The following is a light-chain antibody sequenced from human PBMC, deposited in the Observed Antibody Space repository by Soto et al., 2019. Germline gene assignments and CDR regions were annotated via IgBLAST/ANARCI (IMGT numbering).Light chain of an antibody. CDR2: NNS. CDR1: SSNIGSNT. J-gene: IGLJ2*01. Sequence: QSVLTQPPSASGTPGQMVTISCSGSSSNIGSNTVNWYQQLTGMAPKLLIYNNSQRPSGVPDRFSGSKSGTSASLAISGLHSEDDADYFCAARDDSQLGLEFGGGTNLTVL. V-gene: IGLV1-44*01. CDR3: AARDDSQLGLE.